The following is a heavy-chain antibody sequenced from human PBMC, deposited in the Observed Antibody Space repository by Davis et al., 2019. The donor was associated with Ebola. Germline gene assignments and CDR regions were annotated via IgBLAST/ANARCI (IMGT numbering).Heavy chain of an antibody. CDR2: ISAYNGNT. Sequence: ASVKVSCKASGYTFTDYYMHWVRQAPGQGLEWMGWISAYNGNTNYAQKLQGRVTMTTDTSTSTAYMELRSLRSDDTAVYYCARDPKFLRGSGLSWFDPWGQGTLVIVSS. CDR3: ARDPKFLRGSGLSWFDP. V-gene: IGHV1-18*04. J-gene: IGHJ5*02. CDR1: GYTFTDYY. D-gene: IGHD3-10*01.